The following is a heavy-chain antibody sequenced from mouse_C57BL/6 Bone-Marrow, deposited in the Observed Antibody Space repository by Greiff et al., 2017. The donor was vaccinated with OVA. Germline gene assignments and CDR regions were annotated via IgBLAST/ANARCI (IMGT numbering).Heavy chain of an antibody. J-gene: IGHJ3*01. CDR1: GYTFTSYW. V-gene: IGHV1-69*01. Sequence: QVQLQQPGAELVMPGASVKLSCKASGYTFTSYWMHWVKQRPGQGLEWIGEIDPADGYTNYNQKFKGKSTLTVDKSSSTAYMQLSSLTSEDSAVYYCATYDYDGAYWGQGTLVTVSA. D-gene: IGHD2-4*01. CDR3: ATYDYDGAY. CDR2: IDPADGYT.